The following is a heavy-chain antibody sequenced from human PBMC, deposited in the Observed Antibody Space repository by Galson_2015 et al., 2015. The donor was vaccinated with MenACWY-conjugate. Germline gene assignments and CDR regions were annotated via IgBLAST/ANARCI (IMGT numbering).Heavy chain of an antibody. CDR3: VREGYYFDY. CDR1: GDSVSCHSAA. Sequence: CAISGDSVSCHSAAWNWIRQSPSRGLEWLGKTYYRSKWYNDYAVSVKSRITINPDTSNNQFSLQLNSVTPDDTAVYYCVREGYYFDYWGQGTLVPVSS. V-gene: IGHV6-1*01. CDR2: TYYRSKWYN. J-gene: IGHJ4*02.